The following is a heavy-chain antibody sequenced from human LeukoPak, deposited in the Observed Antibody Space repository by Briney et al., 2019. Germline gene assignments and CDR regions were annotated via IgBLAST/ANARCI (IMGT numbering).Heavy chain of an antibody. CDR1: GYTFTSNA. D-gene: IGHD6-19*01. CDR2: INADNSNT. Sequence: ASVKVSCKASGYTFTSNAIHWVRQAPGQRLEWMGWINADNSNTKYSQKFQGRVTITRDTSASTAYMELSSLRSEDTAVYYCAREKFLEWYAVAGTFGYFDYWGQGTLVTVSS. V-gene: IGHV1-3*01. CDR3: AREKFLEWYAVAGTFGYFDY. J-gene: IGHJ4*02.